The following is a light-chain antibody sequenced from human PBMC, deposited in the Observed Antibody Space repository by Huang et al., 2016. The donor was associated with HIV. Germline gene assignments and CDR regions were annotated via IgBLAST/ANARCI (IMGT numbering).Light chain of an antibody. Sequence: DIQMTQSPSSLSASVGDRVTITCRASQTISNSVNWYQQKPGKAPKLLIYSASSSKSGVPSRFSGSGAGTDFSLTISGLQPDDFATYYCQQSYNSHRTFGPGTRVQIK. CDR2: SAS. V-gene: IGKV1-39*01. CDR1: QTISNS. CDR3: QQSYNSHRT. J-gene: IGKJ1*01.